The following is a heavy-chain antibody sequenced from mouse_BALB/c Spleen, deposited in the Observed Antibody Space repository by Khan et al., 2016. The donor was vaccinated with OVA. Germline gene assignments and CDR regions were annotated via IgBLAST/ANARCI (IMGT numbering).Heavy chain of an antibody. V-gene: IGHV2-3*01. CDR2: IWGDGST. D-gene: IGHD1-1*01. CDR1: GFSLTSYG. CDR3: AKVTPDYYSMDY. J-gene: IGHJ4*01. Sequence: VKLLESGPGLVAPSQSLSITCTVSGFSLTSYGVNGVSQPPGKGLEWLGVIWGDGSTNYHSTLISRLIISQDNSKSQVFLKLNSLQTDDTATYYCAKVTPDYYSMDYWGQAASVTVSS.